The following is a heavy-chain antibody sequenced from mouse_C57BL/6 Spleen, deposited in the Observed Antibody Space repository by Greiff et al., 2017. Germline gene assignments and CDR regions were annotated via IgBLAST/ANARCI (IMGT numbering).Heavy chain of an antibody. J-gene: IGHJ3*01. CDR1: GYTFTSYW. V-gene: IGHV1-61*01. CDR2: IYPSDSET. CDR3: ARRDYDYDGFAY. Sequence: QVQLQQPGAELVRPGSSVKLSCKASGYTFTSYWMDWVKQRPGQGLEWIGNIYPSDSETHYNQKFKDKATLTVDKSSSTAYMQLSSLKSEDSAVYYCARRDYDYDGFAYWGQGTLVTVSA. D-gene: IGHD2-4*01.